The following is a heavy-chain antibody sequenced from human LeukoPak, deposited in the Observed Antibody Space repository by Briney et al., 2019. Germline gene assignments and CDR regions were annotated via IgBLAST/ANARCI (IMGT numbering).Heavy chain of an antibody. CDR2: IYPGDSDT. J-gene: IGHJ4*02. V-gene: IGHV5-51*01. Sequence: GESLKISLEGSGYRFATYWIGWVRQMPGKGVEWMGIIYPGDSDTRYSPSFQGQVTISAAKSISIAYLQWSSLKASDTAMYYCARPRGYCSSTTCFGFYFDYWGQGTLVTVSS. CDR3: ARPRGYCSSTTCFGFYFDY. CDR1: GYRFATYW. D-gene: IGHD2-2*01.